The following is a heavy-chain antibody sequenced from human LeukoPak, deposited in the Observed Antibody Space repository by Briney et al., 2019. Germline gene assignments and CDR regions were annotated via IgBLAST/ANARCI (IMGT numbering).Heavy chain of an antibody. V-gene: IGHV3-30*02. CDR3: AKEGVVVQVTRSFGLFDP. CDR1: GFTFSSYG. Sequence: GGSLRLSCAASGFTFSSYGMHWVRQAPGKGLVWVAFIRYDGSNKYYADSVKGRFTISRDNSKNTLYLQMNSLRAEDTAVYYCAKEGVVVQVTRSFGLFDPWGQGTLVTVSS. CDR2: IRYDGSNK. J-gene: IGHJ5*02. D-gene: IGHD3/OR15-3a*01.